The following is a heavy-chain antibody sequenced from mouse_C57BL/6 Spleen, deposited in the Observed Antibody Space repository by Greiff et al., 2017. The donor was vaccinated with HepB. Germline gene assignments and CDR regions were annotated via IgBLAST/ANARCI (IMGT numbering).Heavy chain of an antibody. V-gene: IGHV14-4*01. J-gene: IGHJ2*01. D-gene: IGHD1-1*01. CDR1: GFNIKDDY. Sequence: EVKLMESGAELVRPGASVKLSCTASGFNIKDDYMHWVKQRPEQGLEWIGWIDPENGDTEYASKFQGKATITADTSSNTAYLQLSSLTSEDTAVYYCTTGITTVVADYWGQGTTLTVSS. CDR2: IDPENGDT. CDR3: TTGITTVVADY.